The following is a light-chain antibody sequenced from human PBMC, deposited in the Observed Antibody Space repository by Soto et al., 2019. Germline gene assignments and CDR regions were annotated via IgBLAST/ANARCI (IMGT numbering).Light chain of an antibody. V-gene: IGLV2-14*01. Sequence: QSALTQSASVSGSPGQSITISCTGTSSDVGGYNYVSWYQQHPGKAPKLMIYDVSNRPSGVSNRFSGSKSGNTASLTISGLQAEDEADYYCSSYTTSSTLVVFGGGTKRPS. CDR1: SSDVGGYNY. CDR2: DVS. CDR3: SSYTTSSTLVV. J-gene: IGLJ2*01.